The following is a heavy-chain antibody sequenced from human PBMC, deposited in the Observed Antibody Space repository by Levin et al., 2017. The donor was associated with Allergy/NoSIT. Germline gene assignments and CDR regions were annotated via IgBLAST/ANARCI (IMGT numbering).Heavy chain of an antibody. CDR2: ISYNGNIK. Sequence: GESLKISCVASGFTFSDYAMHWARQAPGRGLEWVAVISYNGNIKYNADSVQGRFTISRSNSNNTLYLQKNSLRVEDTGVYSCARDYCTYTGTRDGTHVWGHAPTVTVSS. D-gene: IGHD1-1*01. CDR1: GFTFSDYA. CDR3: ARDYCTYTGTRDGTHV. V-gene: IGHV3-30*04. J-gene: IGHJ6*02.